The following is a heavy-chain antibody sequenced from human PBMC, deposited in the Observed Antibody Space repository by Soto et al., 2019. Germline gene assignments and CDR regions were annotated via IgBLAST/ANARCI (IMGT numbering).Heavy chain of an antibody. CDR2: ISGSSSTI. CDR3: ARENSVGFLGFDL. D-gene: IGHD2-15*01. V-gene: IGHV3-48*02. Sequence: PGGSLRLSCAASGFTFTPHIMNWVRQTPGKGLEWISYISGSSSTIYYADSVKGRFTVSRDKAKNSLYLQMNSLRDEDTALYYCARENSVGFLGFDLWGQGVLVTVSS. J-gene: IGHJ4*02. CDR1: GFTFTPHI.